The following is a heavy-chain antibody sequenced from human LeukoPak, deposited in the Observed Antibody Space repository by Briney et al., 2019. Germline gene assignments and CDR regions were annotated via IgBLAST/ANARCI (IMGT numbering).Heavy chain of an antibody. CDR1: GFTFSSNE. V-gene: IGHV3-48*03. J-gene: IGHJ5*02. D-gene: IGHD2-21*02. Sequence: GGSLRLSCETSGFTFSSNEMNWVRQAPGKGLEWISYISNSGDTIYYADSVRGRFTISRDNAKNSLYLQMNSLRVEDTAVYYCGRSSWIGDSVTWGQGTLVTVSS. CDR3: GRSSWIGDSVT. CDR2: ISNSGDTI.